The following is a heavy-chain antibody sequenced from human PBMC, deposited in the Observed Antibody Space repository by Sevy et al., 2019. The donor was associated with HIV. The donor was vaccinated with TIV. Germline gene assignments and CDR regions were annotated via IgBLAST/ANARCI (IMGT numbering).Heavy chain of an antibody. CDR1: GFTFSSYS. D-gene: IGHD6-13*01. CDR2: ISSSSSTI. J-gene: IGHJ4*02. CDR3: ARTKGPYSSSWYYFDY. V-gene: IGHV3-48*02. Sequence: GGSLRLSCAASGFTFSSYSMNWVRQAPGKGLEWVSYISSSSSTIYYADSVKGRFTISRDNAKNSLYRQMNSLRDEDTAVYYCARTKGPYSSSWYYFDYWGQGTLVTVSS.